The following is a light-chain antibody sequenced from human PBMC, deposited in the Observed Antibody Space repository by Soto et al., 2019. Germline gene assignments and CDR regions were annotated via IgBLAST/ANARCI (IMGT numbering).Light chain of an antibody. Sequence: QSALSQPASVSGSPGQSITISCTGTSSDIGGYNYVSWYQQHPGEAPKLIIYEVGNRPSGVSNRFSGSKSGNTASLTISGLQADDEAYYYCCSRASMITYVFGSGTKVTVL. V-gene: IGLV2-14*01. CDR3: CSRASMITYV. J-gene: IGLJ1*01. CDR2: EVG. CDR1: SSDIGGYNY.